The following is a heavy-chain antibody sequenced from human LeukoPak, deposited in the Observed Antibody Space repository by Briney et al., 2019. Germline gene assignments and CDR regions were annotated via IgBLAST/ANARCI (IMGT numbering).Heavy chain of an antibody. V-gene: IGHV4-39*07. CDR1: GGSISSTSYY. CDR3: ARTGTFDY. CDR2: IYYSGST. J-gene: IGHJ4*02. Sequence: KTSETLSLTCTVSGGSISSTSYYWGWIRQPPGKGLEWIGSIYYSGSTYYNPSLKSRVTISVDTSKNQFSLKLSSVTAADTAVYYCARTGTFDYWGQGTLVTVSS.